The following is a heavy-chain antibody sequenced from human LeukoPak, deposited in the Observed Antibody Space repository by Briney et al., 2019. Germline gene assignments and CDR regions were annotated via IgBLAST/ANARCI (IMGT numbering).Heavy chain of an antibody. CDR3: VRITQGTIDY. D-gene: IGHD3-10*01. J-gene: IGHJ4*02. CDR2: ISYSGST. V-gene: IGHV4-59*01. CDR1: GGSICSYY. Sequence: SETLSLTCTVSGGSICSYYWGWIRLPPGKGLEWIGYISYSGSTTYIPSLKSRVTILVDTSKNQFSLKLSSVTAADTAVYYCVRITQGTIDYWGRGTLVTVSS.